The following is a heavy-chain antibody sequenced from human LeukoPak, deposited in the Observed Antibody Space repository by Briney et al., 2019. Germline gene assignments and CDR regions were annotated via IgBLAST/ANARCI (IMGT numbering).Heavy chain of an antibody. V-gene: IGHV4-59*08. CDR1: GGSISGYY. CDR2: IYYSGST. Sequence: PSETLSLTCTVSGGSISGYYWSWIRQPPGKGLEWIGYIYYSGSTNYNPSLKSRVTISVDTSKNQFSLKLSSVTAADTAVYYCARRGGYSSGGFDYWGQGALVTVSS. CDR3: ARRGGYSSGGFDY. D-gene: IGHD5-18*01. J-gene: IGHJ4*02.